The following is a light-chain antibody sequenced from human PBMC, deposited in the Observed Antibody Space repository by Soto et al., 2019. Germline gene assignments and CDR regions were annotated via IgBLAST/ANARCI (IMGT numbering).Light chain of an antibody. CDR2: DVS. V-gene: IGLV2-14*01. Sequence: QSVLTQPASVSGSPGQSITISCTGTSSDVGGYKSVSWYQQHPGKGPKLMIYDVSNRPSGVPNRFSGSKSGNTASLTISGLQAEDEADYYCSSFTSSITDVFGTGTKVTVL. CDR1: SSDVGGYKS. CDR3: SSFTSSITDV. J-gene: IGLJ1*01.